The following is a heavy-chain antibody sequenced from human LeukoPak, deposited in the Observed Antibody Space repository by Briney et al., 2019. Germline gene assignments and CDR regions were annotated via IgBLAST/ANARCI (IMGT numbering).Heavy chain of an antibody. V-gene: IGHV3-7*01. Sequence: GGSLRLSCAASGFTFSTSWMTWVRQAPGKGLEWVANIKQDGSEKYYVDSVKGRFAVSRDNAKNSLYLQMNSLRAEDTAVYYCAREGLRSFDYWGQGTLVTVSS. CDR1: GFTFSTSW. CDR3: AREGLRSFDY. D-gene: IGHD4-17*01. CDR2: IKQDGSEK. J-gene: IGHJ4*02.